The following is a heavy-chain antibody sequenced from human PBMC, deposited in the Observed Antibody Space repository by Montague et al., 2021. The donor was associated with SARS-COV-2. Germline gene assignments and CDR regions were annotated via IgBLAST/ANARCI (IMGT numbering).Heavy chain of an antibody. CDR3: ARGDYYDSTGYYDY. Sequence: SETLSLTCTVSGGSISSYYWSWIRQPPGKGLEWIGYIYYSGSTNYNPSLKSRVTISVDTPKNQFSLKVRSVTAADTAVYYCARGDYYDSTGYYDYWGQGTLVIVSS. CDR2: IYYSGST. V-gene: IGHV4-59*01. CDR1: GGSISSYY. J-gene: IGHJ4*01. D-gene: IGHD3-22*01.